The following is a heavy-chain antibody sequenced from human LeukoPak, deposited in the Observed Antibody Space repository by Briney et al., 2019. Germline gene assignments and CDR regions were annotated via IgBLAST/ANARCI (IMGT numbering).Heavy chain of an antibody. CDR2: INPNSGGT. J-gene: IGHJ4*02. CDR3: ARVYAPTDFDWLSY. D-gene: IGHD3-9*01. V-gene: IGHV1-2*02. Sequence: ASVKVSCKASGYTFTGYYLHWVRPTPGQGLEWMGWINPNSGGTNSAQKFQGRVTMTRDTSITTGYMELSRLNSDDTAVYYCARVYAPTDFDWLSYWGQGTLVTVS. CDR1: GYTFTGYY.